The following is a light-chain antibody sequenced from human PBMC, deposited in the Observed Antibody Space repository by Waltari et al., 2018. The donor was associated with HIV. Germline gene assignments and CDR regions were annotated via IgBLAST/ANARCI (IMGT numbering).Light chain of an antibody. CDR1: QSISSW. J-gene: IGKJ1*01. Sequence: DIQMTQSPSTLSASIGDRVTITCRASQSISSWLAWYQQKPVKAPDLLIYKASTLESGVPSRFSGSGSGTEFTLTISSLQPDDFATYYCQQYNSYPWTFGQGTKVEIK. V-gene: IGKV1-5*03. CDR3: QQYNSYPWT. CDR2: KAS.